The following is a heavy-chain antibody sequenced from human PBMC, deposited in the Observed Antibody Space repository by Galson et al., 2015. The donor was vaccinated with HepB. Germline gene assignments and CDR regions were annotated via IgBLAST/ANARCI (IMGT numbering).Heavy chain of an antibody. Sequence: SLRLSCAASGFTFSSYSMNWVRQAPGKGLEWVSSISSSSSYIYYADSVKGRFTISRDNAKNSLYLQMNSLRAEDTAVYYRARDRSSHGDYLDAFDIWGQGTMVTVSS. D-gene: IGHD4-17*01. V-gene: IGHV3-21*01. CDR1: GFTFSSYS. CDR2: ISSSSSYI. CDR3: ARDRSSHGDYLDAFDI. J-gene: IGHJ3*02.